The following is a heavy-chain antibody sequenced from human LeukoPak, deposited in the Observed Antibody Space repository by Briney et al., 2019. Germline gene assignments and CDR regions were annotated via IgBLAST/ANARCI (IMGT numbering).Heavy chain of an antibody. D-gene: IGHD3-22*01. CDR2: ISSSSSTI. V-gene: IGHV3-48*01. J-gene: IGHJ4*02. Sequence: TGGSLRLSCAASGFTFSSYSMNWVRQAPWKGLEWVSYISSSSSTIYYADSVKGRFTISRDNAKNSLYLQMNSLRAEDTAVYYCASILMKYYDYTRDYWGQGTLVTVSS. CDR1: GFTFSSYS. CDR3: ASILMKYYDYTRDY.